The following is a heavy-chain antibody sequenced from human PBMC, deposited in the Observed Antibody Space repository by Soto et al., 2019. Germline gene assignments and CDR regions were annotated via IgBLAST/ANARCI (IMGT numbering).Heavy chain of an antibody. CDR3: ARMYWNYERVYYYYYGMDV. J-gene: IGHJ6*02. D-gene: IGHD1-7*01. CDR2: MNPNSGNT. V-gene: IGHV1-8*01. Sequence: ASVKVSCKASGYTFTSYDINWVRQATGQGLEWMGWMNPNSGNTGYAQKFQGSVTMTRNTSISTAYMELSSLRSEDTAVHYCARMYWNYERVYYYYYGMDVWGQGTTVTVSS. CDR1: GYTFTSYD.